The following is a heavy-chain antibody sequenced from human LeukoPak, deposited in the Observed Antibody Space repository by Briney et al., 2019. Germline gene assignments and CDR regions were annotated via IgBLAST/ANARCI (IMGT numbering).Heavy chain of an antibody. CDR2: IYYSGST. J-gene: IGHJ5*02. CDR3: ARHEYSGSYYGLSWFDP. D-gene: IGHD1-26*01. Sequence: SETLSLTCTVSGGSISSSGYYWGWIRQPPGKGLEWIASIYYSGSTCYNPSLKNRLTISVDTSKNQLSLKLSSLPAADTAVYYCARHEYSGSYYGLSWFDPWGQGTLVTVSS. V-gene: IGHV4-39*01. CDR1: GGSISSSGYY.